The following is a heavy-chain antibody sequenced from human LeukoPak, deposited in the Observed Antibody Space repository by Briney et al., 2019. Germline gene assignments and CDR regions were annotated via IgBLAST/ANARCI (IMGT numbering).Heavy chain of an antibody. CDR1: GDSISSGAYS. CDR2: IFHTGST. CDR3: ARELWFANAPGSWLDP. V-gene: IGHV4-30-2*01. Sequence: SQTLSLTCVVSGDSISSGAYSWSWIRQPPGKGLEWIGYIFHTGSTFYNPSLKSRLTISVDNSKNQFSLRLSSVTAADTAVYYCARELWFANAPGSWLDPWGQGTLVTVSS. D-gene: IGHD3-10*01. J-gene: IGHJ5*02.